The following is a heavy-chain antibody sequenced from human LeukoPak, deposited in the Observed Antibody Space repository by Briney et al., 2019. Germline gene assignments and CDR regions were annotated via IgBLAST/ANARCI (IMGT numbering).Heavy chain of an antibody. J-gene: IGHJ4*02. CDR2: INPNSGGT. CDR1: GYTFTGYY. V-gene: IGHV1-2*02. Sequence: ASVKVSCKASGYTFTGYYMHWVRQAPGQGLEWMGWINPNSGGTNYAQKFQGRVTMTRDTSISTAYMELSRLRSDDTAVYYCARRSYSSGWYAYLPPGFDYWGQGTLVTVSS. D-gene: IGHD6-19*01. CDR3: ARRSYSSGWYAYLPPGFDY.